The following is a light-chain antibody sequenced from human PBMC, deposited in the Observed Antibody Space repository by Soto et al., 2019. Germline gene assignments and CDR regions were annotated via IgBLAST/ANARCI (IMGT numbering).Light chain of an antibody. CDR2: GAS. J-gene: IGKJ1*01. Sequence: EIEMTQSPATLSLAPGERVTLSCRASESVSTNLAWYQQKAGQAPRLLIYGASTRATGIPARFSGSGSGTEFTLTISGLQSEDFAVYYCQQYSIWRTLGQGTKVEIK. CDR3: QQYSIWRT. V-gene: IGKV3-15*01. CDR1: ESVSTN.